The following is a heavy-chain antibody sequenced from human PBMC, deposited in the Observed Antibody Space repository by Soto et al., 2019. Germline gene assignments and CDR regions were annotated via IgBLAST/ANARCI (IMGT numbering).Heavy chain of an antibody. V-gene: IGHV3-23*01. D-gene: IGHD3-22*01. CDR1: GFTFSSYA. CDR3: AISLALDSSGYCY. J-gene: IGHJ4*02. Sequence: PGGSLRLSCAASGFTFSSYAMSWVRQAPGMGLEWVSTISGSDGSTYYANSVKGRFTISRDNSKNTLYLQMNSLRAEDTAVYYCAISLALDSSGYCYGGQGTLVTVSS. CDR2: ISGSDGST.